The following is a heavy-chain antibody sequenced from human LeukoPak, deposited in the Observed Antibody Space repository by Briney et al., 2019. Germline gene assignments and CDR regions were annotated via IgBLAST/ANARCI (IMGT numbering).Heavy chain of an antibody. CDR1: GGTFSSYA. D-gene: IGHD5-12*01. CDR2: IIPILGIA. Sequence: SVKVSCKASGGTFSSYAISWVRQAPGQGLEWMGRIIPILGIANYAQKFQGRVTITADKSTSTAYMELSSLRSEDTAVYYCARDKTPEGYSGYDYAFDIWGQGTMVTVSS. J-gene: IGHJ3*02. V-gene: IGHV1-69*04. CDR3: ARDKTPEGYSGYDYAFDI.